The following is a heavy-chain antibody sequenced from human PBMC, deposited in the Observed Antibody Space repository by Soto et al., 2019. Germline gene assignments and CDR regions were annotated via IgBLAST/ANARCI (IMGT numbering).Heavy chain of an antibody. D-gene: IGHD3-22*01. Sequence: QVQLQESGPGLVKPSQTLSLTCTVSGGSISSGDYYWSWIRQPPGKGLEWIGYIYYSGSTYYNPSLKSRVTISVDTSKNQFSLKLSSVTAADTAVYYCARDLHPSAMISNGPPVYWGQGTLVTVSS. V-gene: IGHV4-30-4*01. CDR2: IYYSGST. CDR3: ARDLHPSAMISNGPPVY. J-gene: IGHJ4*02. CDR1: GGSISSGDYY.